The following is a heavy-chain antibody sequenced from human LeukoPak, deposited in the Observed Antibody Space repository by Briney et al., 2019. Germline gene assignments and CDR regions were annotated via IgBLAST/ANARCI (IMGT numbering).Heavy chain of an antibody. V-gene: IGHV4-4*07. J-gene: IGHJ5*02. CDR2: IYTSGST. CDR1: GGSISSYY. D-gene: IGHD3-16*01. Sequence: SETLSLTCTVSGGSISSYYWNWIRQPAGKGLEWIGRIYTSGSTNYNPSLKSRVTISVDTSKNQFSLKLSSVTAADTAVYYCARGGILVGTWGIWFDPWGQGTLVTVSS. CDR3: ARGGILVGTWGIWFDP.